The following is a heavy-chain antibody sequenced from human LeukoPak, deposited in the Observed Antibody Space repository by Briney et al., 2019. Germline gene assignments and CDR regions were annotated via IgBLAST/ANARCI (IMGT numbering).Heavy chain of an antibody. CDR1: GFTFSSYG. CDR3: ARDFGGNSHDAFDI. CDR2: IWYDGSNK. Sequence: GGSLRLSCAASGFTFSSYGMHWVRQAPGKGLEWVAVIWYDGSNKYYADSVKGRFTISRDNSKNTLYLQMNSLRAEDTAVYYCARDFGGNSHDAFDIWGQETMVTVSS. V-gene: IGHV3-33*01. J-gene: IGHJ3*02. D-gene: IGHD4-23*01.